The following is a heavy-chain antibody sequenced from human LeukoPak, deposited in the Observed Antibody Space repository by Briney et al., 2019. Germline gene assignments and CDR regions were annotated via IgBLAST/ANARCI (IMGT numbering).Heavy chain of an antibody. J-gene: IGHJ4*02. CDR1: GDTFSSYA. Sequence: SVKVSCKASGDTFSSYAISWVRQAPGQGLEWMGRIIPIFGIANYAQKFQGRVTITADKSTSTAYMELSSLRSEDTAVYYCAREADSSGYYYPGYWGQGTLVTVSS. V-gene: IGHV1-69*04. CDR2: IIPIFGIA. D-gene: IGHD3-22*01. CDR3: AREADSSGYYYPGY.